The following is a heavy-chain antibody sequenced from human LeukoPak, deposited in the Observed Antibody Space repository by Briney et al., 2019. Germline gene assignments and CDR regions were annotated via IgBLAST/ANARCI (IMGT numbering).Heavy chain of an antibody. D-gene: IGHD2-2*01. CDR3: ARGDCSSTICYSPMDV. J-gene: IGHJ6*03. Sequence: PSETLSLTCTVSGGSISSYYWGWIRQPPGKGLEWIGSLYYSGNTYYNPSLKSRLTISVDTSKNQFSLKLSSVTAADTAVYYCARGDCSSTICYSPMDVWGKGTTVTVSS. V-gene: IGHV4-39*07. CDR1: GGSISSYY. CDR2: LYYSGNT.